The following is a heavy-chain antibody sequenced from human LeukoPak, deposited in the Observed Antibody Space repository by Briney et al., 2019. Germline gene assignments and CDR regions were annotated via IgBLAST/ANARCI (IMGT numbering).Heavy chain of an antibody. J-gene: IGHJ4*02. Sequence: GGSLRLSCAASGFIFSDYYMSWIRQAPGKGLEWVSYISSSGSTIYYADSVKGRFTISRDNAKNSLYLQMNSLRAEDTAVYYCARLADYDSSGYFDYWGQGTLVTVSS. CDR3: ARLADYDSSGYFDY. V-gene: IGHV3-11*04. D-gene: IGHD3-22*01. CDR2: ISSSGSTI. CDR1: GFIFSDYY.